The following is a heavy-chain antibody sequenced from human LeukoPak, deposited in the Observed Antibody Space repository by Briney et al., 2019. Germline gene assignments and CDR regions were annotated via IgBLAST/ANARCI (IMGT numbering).Heavy chain of an antibody. CDR2: IYSGGSA. CDR3: ARDYGGNGAFDI. CDR1: GFTLSSSY. V-gene: IGHV3-66*01. J-gene: IGHJ3*02. D-gene: IGHD4-23*01. Sequence: GGSLRLSCAASGFTLSSSYMSWVRQAPGKGLEWVSVIYSGGSAFYADSVKGRFTISRDNSENTLYLQMNSLRAEDTAVYYCARDYGGNGAFDIWAKGQWSPSLQ.